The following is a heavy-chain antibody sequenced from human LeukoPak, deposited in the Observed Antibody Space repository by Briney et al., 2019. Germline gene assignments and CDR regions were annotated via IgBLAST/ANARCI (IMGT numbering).Heavy chain of an antibody. J-gene: IGHJ5*02. CDR3: ARFRYTEYQLLEP. Sequence: GGSLRLSCAASGFTFSSLDMAWVRQAPGKGLEWVSGISASGSNTFYADSVKGRFTISRDNSKNTLYLQMSSLRSEDTAVYYCARFRYTEYQLLEPWGQGTLVTVSS. CDR1: GFTFSSLD. D-gene: IGHD2-2*01. V-gene: IGHV3-23*01. CDR2: ISASGSNT.